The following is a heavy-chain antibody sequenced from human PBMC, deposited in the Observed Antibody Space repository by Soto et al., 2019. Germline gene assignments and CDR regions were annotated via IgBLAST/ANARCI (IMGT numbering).Heavy chain of an antibody. J-gene: IGHJ4*02. CDR2: ITNSGSTK. D-gene: IGHD6-6*01. CDR3: ARTLADRFDY. Sequence: GGSLRLSCAASGFPFSDYYMSWIRQAPGKGLEWVSHITNSGSTKYYADSVKGRFTISRDNAKNSLFLQMNSLRAEDTAVYYCARTLADRFDYWGQGPPVTVYS. V-gene: IGHV3-11*01. CDR1: GFPFSDYY.